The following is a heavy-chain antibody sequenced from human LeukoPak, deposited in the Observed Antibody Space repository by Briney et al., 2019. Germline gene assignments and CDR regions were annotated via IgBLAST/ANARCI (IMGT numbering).Heavy chain of an antibody. D-gene: IGHD5-24*01. CDR2: ISSNGGST. Sequence: GSLRLSCAASEFTFSSYAMHWVRQAPGKGLEYVSAISSNGGSTYYANSVKGRFTISRDNSKNTLYLQMGSLRAEDMAVYYCARVVEMATIDYWGQGTLVTVSS. J-gene: IGHJ4*02. CDR1: EFTFSSYA. V-gene: IGHV3-64*01. CDR3: ARVVEMATIDY.